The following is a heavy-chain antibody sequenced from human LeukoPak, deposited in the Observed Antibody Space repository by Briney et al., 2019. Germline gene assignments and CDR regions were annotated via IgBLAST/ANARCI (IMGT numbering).Heavy chain of an antibody. CDR2: VKSEPEGGAI. Sequence: GGSLILSCAASGFSFRNAWMSWGRQDPGKGLEWFGRVKSEPEGGAIDYATPVKGRFTISRDDSKSTLYLQMNGLKSEDTAVYYCTTGLGRTNDDYWGQGTLVTVSS. V-gene: IGHV3-15*01. CDR3: TTGLGRTNDDY. CDR1: GFSFRNAW. J-gene: IGHJ4*02. D-gene: IGHD2-2*01.